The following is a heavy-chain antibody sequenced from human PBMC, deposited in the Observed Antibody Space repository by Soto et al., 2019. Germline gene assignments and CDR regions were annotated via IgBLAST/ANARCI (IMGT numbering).Heavy chain of an antibody. Sequence: SETLSLTCTVSGGSISSSSYYWGWIRQPPGKGLEWIGSIYYSVSTYYNPSLKSRVTISVDTSKNQFSLKLSSVTAADTAVYYYARHAPYYYGSGGSFDPWGQGTLVTVSS. D-gene: IGHD3-10*01. CDR2: IYYSVST. J-gene: IGHJ5*02. CDR3: ARHAPYYYGSGGSFDP. V-gene: IGHV4-39*01. CDR1: GGSISSSSYY.